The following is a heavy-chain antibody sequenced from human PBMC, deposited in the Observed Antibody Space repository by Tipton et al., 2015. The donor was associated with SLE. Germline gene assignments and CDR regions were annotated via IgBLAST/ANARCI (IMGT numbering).Heavy chain of an antibody. D-gene: IGHD3-10*01. CDR1: GGPISSHY. V-gene: IGHV4-59*11. CDR2: IDYSGST. CDR3: ARASYYGSGSYYPLDY. J-gene: IGHJ4*02. Sequence: TLSLTCTVSGGPISSHYWSWIRQPPGKGLEWIGYIDYSGSTNYNPSLKSRVTISVDTSKNQFSLKLSSVTAADTAVYYCARASYYGSGSYYPLDYWGQGTLVTVSS.